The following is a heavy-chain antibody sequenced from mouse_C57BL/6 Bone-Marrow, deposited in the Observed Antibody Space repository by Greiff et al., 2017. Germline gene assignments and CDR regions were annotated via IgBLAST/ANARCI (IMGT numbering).Heavy chain of an antibody. J-gene: IGHJ3*01. D-gene: IGHD2-5*01. CDR2: IWSGGST. V-gene: IGHV2-2*01. Sequence: VQLVESGPGLVQPSQSLSITCTVSGFSLTSYGVHWVRQSPGKGLEWLGVIWSGGSTDYNAAFISRLSISKDNSKSQVFFKMNSLQADDTAIYYCARSYYSNYEDLGFAYWGQGTLVTVSA. CDR1: GFSLTSYG. CDR3: ARSYYSNYEDLGFAY.